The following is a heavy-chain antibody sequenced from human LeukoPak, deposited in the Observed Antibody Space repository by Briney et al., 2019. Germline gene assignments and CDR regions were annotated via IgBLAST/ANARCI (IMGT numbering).Heavy chain of an antibody. CDR3: ARVPRQWVQEFYSYNFYIDV. CDR2: ISSSGSTI. D-gene: IGHD2-8*01. CDR1: GFTFSSYE. V-gene: IGHV3-48*03. J-gene: IGHJ6*03. Sequence: GGSLRLSCAASGFTFSSYEMNWVRQAPGKGLEWVSYISSSGSTIYYADSVKGRFTISRDNAKNSLYLQMNSLRAEDTAVYYCARVPRQWVQEFYSYNFYIDVWGKGTTVTISS.